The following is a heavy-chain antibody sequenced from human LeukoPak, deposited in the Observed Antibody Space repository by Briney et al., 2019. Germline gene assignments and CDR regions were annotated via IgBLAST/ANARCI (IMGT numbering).Heavy chain of an antibody. CDR3: ASDASSSLNYYFDY. CDR1: GYTFTSYA. J-gene: IGHJ4*02. D-gene: IGHD6-13*01. V-gene: IGHV1-3*01. Sequence: APVKVSCKASGYTFTSYAMHWVRQAPGQRLEWMGWINAGNGNTKYSQKSQGRVTITRDTSASTAYMEGSSLRSEDTAVYYCASDASSSLNYYFDYWGQGTLVTVSS. CDR2: INAGNGNT.